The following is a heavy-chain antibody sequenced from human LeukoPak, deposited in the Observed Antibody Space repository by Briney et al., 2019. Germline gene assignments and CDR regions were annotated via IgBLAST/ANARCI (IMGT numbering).Heavy chain of an antibody. J-gene: IGHJ5*02. CDR2: IYYSGST. V-gene: IGHV4-59*08. D-gene: IGHD3-9*01. CDR1: GGSISSYY. CDR3: ARSYYDTLTGYLNWFDP. Sequence: SETLSLTCTVSGGSISSYYWSWIRQPPGKGLEWIGYIYYSGSTNYNPSLKSRVTISVDTSKNQFSLKLSSVTAADTAVYYCARSYYDTLTGYLNWFDPWGQGTLVTVSS.